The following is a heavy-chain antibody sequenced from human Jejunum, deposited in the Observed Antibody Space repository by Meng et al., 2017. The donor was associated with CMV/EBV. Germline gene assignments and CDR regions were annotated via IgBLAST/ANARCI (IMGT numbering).Heavy chain of an antibody. Sequence: QVQRLHLGSELKKPRASLKVSCKASGYTSSTYTINWVRQAHGRGLEWMGWISANTGTPTYTQGFTGRFVFSLDTSVSTAYLQISSLKAEDTAVYYCARGGNFDPWGQGTLVTVSS. CDR2: ISANTGTP. CDR3: ARGGNFDP. J-gene: IGHJ5*02. D-gene: IGHD2/OR15-2a*01. CDR1: GYTSSTYT. V-gene: IGHV7-4-1*02.